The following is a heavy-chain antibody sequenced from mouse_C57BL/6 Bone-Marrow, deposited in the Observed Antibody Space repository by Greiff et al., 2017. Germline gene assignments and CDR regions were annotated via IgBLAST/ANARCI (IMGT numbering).Heavy chain of an antibody. Sequence: QVQLQQSVAELVKPGASVKLSCKASGYTFTSYWMHWVKQRPGQGLEWIGMIHPNSGSTNYNEKFKSKATLTVDKSSSTAYMQLSSLTSEDSAVYDCARGGSSVAWFAYWGQGTLVTVSA. J-gene: IGHJ3*01. CDR1: GYTFTSYW. CDR3: ARGGSSVAWFAY. CDR2: IHPNSGST. D-gene: IGHD1-1*01. V-gene: IGHV1-64*01.